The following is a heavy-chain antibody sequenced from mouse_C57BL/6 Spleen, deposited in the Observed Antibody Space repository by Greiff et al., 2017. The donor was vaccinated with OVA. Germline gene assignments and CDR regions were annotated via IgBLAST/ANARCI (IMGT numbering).Heavy chain of an antibody. CDR3: TTIVATLDWYFDV. V-gene: IGHV1-15*01. Sequence: VKLVESGAELVRPGASVTLSCKASGYTFTDYEMHWVKQTPVHGLEWIGAIDPETGGNAYNQKFKGKAILTADKSYSTAYMELRSLTSDDASVYDYTTIVATLDWYFDVWGTGTTVTVSS. D-gene: IGHD1-1*01. CDR2: IDPETGGN. J-gene: IGHJ1*03. CDR1: GYTFTDYE.